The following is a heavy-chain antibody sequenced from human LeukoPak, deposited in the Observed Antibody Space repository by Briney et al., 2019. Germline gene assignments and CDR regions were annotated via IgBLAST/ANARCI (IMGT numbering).Heavy chain of an antibody. CDR1: GASISSSSYY. V-gene: IGHV4-39*01. CDR2: IYYSGRT. CDR3: ARHVRGSWHFDY. Sequence: SETLSLTCTVAGASISSSSYYWGWIRQPPGKGLEWIGSIYYSGRTYYNPSLKSRVTISVDTSKNQFSLKLSSVTAADTAVYYCARHVRGSWHFDYWGQGTLVTVSS. D-gene: IGHD6-13*01. J-gene: IGHJ4*02.